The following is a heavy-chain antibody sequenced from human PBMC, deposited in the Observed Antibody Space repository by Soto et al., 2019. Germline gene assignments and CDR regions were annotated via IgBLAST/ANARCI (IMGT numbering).Heavy chain of an antibody. CDR1: GISLNDATMG. CDR2: IFSNDDK. V-gene: IGHV2-26*01. J-gene: IGHJ4*02. CDR3: ARIFRASCFVD. D-gene: IGHD2-15*01. Sequence: QVTLKESGPVLVKPTETLTLTCTVSGISLNDATMGVSWIRQPPGKALEWLANIFSNDDKSYTTSLKNRLTISKDTSESQVVLTMTNMDPVDTATYYCARIFRASCFVDWGQGTLVTVSS.